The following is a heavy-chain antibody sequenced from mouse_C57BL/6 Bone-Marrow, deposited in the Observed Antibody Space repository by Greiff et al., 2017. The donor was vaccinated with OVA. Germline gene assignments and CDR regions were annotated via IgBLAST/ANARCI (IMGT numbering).Heavy chain of an antibody. Sequence: EVMLVESGGDLVKPGGSLKLSCAASGFTFSSYGMSWVRQTPDKRLEWVATISSGGSYTYYPDSVKGRFTISRDNAKNTLYLQMSSLKSEDTAMYYCARQTTTVTHFDYWGQGTTLTVSS. CDR2: ISSGGSYT. CDR3: ARQTTTVTHFDY. CDR1: GFTFSSYG. J-gene: IGHJ2*01. D-gene: IGHD2-2*01. V-gene: IGHV5-6*01.